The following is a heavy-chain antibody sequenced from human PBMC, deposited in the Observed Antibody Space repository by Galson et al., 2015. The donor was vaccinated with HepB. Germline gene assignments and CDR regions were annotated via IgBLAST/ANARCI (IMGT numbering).Heavy chain of an antibody. CDR3: ARVFRSYYFDY. CDR2: ISYDGSDK. V-gene: IGHV3-30-3*01. CDR1: AFTFGSYG. D-gene: IGHD3-3*01. J-gene: IGHJ4*02. Sequence: SLRLSCAASAFTFGSYGMHWVRQAPGKGLEWVSFISYDGSDKTYADSVKGRFTISRDNSRNSLHLHMNSLRPEDTAVYFCARVFRSYYFDYWGQGTLVAVSS.